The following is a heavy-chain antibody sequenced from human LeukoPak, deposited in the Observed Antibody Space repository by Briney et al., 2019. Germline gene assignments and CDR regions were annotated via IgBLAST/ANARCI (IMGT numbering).Heavy chain of an antibody. J-gene: IGHJ4*02. CDR3: AKGSDYYDSSFTDY. V-gene: IGHV3-30*18. CDR2: ISYNGGNK. Sequence: GGSLRLSCAASGFTFSSYGMHWVRQAPGKGLEWVAVISYNGGNKYNADSVKGRFSISRDNSKNTLYLQMNSLRAEDTAVYYCAKGSDYYDSSFTDYWGQGTLVTVSS. D-gene: IGHD3-22*01. CDR1: GFTFSSYG.